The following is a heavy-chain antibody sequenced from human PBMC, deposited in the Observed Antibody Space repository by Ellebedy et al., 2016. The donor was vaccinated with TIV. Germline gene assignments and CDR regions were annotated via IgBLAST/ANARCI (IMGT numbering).Heavy chain of an antibody. Sequence: ASVKVSXXASGGTFSSYAISWVRQAPGQGLEWMGGFDPEDGETIYAQKFQGRVTMTEDTSTDTAYMELSSLRSEDTAVYYCATDRGWELRRHDAFDIWGQGTMVTVSS. V-gene: IGHV1-24*01. CDR3: ATDRGWELRRHDAFDI. J-gene: IGHJ3*02. CDR1: GGTFSSYA. CDR2: FDPEDGET. D-gene: IGHD1-26*01.